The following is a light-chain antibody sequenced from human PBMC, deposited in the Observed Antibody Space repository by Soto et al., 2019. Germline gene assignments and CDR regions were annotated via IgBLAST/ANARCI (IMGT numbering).Light chain of an antibody. J-gene: IGKJ1*01. CDR2: GAS. CDR3: QQYDNWPWT. CDR1: QSISDT. V-gene: IGKV3-15*01. Sequence: ELVRTQSPATLSVSPGGRATLSCRASQSISDTLAWYQQKPGQAPRLLIHGASTRAPGFPARFSGSGSGTDFTLTISSLQSEDFAVYYCQQYDNWPWTFGQGTKV.